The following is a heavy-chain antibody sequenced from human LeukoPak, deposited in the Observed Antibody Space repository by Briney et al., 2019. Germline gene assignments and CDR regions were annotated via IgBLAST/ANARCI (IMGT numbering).Heavy chain of an antibody. CDR1: RFTFSSYA. D-gene: IGHD6-13*01. CDR2: IGGNGGGT. CDR3: AKSFGYSRSWFDY. Sequence: GGSLRLSCAASRFTFSSYAMSWARHAPAKGLVGGSGIGGNGGGTYYADSVKGRFTISRDNSKNTLYLQMNSLRAEDTAVYYCAKSFGYSRSWFDYWGQGTPVTVSS. V-gene: IGHV3-23*01. J-gene: IGHJ4*02.